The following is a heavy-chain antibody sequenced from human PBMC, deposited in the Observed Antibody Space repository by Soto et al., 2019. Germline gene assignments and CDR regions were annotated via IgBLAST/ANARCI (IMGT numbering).Heavy chain of an antibody. CDR1: GGSISSGGYY. CDR2: SYYSGST. Sequence: QVQLQESGPGLVKPSQTLSLTCTVSGGSISSGGYYWSWIRQHPGTGLEWIGYSYYSGSTYYNPSLKSRVTISVDTSKNQFSLKLSSVTAADTAVYYCARDHLVAARRGLDGMDVWGQGTTVTVSS. D-gene: IGHD6-6*01. CDR3: ARDHLVAARRGLDGMDV. J-gene: IGHJ6*02. V-gene: IGHV4-31*03.